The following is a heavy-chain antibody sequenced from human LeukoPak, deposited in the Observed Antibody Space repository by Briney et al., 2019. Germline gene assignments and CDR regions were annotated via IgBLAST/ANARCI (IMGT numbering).Heavy chain of an antibody. CDR1: GGSISSGGYY. D-gene: IGHD4-23*01. CDR2: IYHSGST. J-gene: IGHJ5*02. Sequence: SETLSLTCTVSGGSISSGGYYWSWIRQPPGKGLEWIGYIYHSGSTYYNPSLKSRVTISVDRSKNQFSLKLSSVTAADTAVYYCARFSMTTVPTPGDWFDPWGQGTLVTVSS. V-gene: IGHV4-30-2*01. CDR3: ARFSMTTVPTPGDWFDP.